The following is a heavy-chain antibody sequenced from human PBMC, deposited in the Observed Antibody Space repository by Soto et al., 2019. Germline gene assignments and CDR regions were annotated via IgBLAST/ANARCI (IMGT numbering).Heavy chain of an antibody. CDR1: GGSISSGDYY. D-gene: IGHD2-2*01. V-gene: IGHV4-30-4*01. CDR3: VAYQLLHRNWFDP. Sequence: QVQLQESGPGLVKPSQTLSLTCTVSGGSISSGDYYWSWIRQPPGKGLEWIGYIYYSGSTYYNPSRKSRVTLSVDTSKNQFSLKLSSVTAADTAVYYCVAYQLLHRNWFDPWGQGTLVTVSS. J-gene: IGHJ5*02. CDR2: IYYSGST.